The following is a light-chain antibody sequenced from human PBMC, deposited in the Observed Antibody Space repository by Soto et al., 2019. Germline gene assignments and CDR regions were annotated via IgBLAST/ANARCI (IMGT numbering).Light chain of an antibody. V-gene: IGLV1-44*01. CDR2: SDD. Sequence: QAVVTQPPSLSGTPEQRVTISCSGSNSNIGRYSVNWYQHFPGTAPKILIYSDDERPSGVPDRFSGSKSGTSASLAISGLQSEDEAEYYCAAWDDNLNGPLFGGGTKLTVL. J-gene: IGLJ3*02. CDR3: AAWDDNLNGPL. CDR1: NSNIGRYS.